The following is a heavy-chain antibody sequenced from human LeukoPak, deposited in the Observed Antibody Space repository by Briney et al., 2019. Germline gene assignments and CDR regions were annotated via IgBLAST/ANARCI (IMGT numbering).Heavy chain of an antibody. CDR3: ARGGDYYDSSGYYDDAFDI. J-gene: IGHJ3*02. Sequence: GASVKVSCKASGGTFSSYAISWVRQAPGQGLEWMGGIIPIFGTANYAQNFQGRVTITADKSTSTAYMELSSLRSEDTAVYYCARGGDYYDSSGYYDDAFDIWGQGTMITVSS. CDR1: GGTFSSYA. V-gene: IGHV1-69*06. CDR2: IIPIFGTA. D-gene: IGHD3-22*01.